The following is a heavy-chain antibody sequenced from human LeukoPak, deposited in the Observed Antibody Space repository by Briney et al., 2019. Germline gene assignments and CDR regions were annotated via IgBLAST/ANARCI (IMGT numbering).Heavy chain of an antibody. V-gene: IGHV4-59*11. CDR2: IHYTGKP. D-gene: IGHD3-16*01. J-gene: IGHJ6*02. CDR1: GGSISGHY. Sequence: SAALSLTCSVSGGSISGHYWTWIRQPPGKGLEWIGQIHYTGKPDYNPSLKSRITISVDTSKNQVSLQVSSVTAADSAIYYCARFGVDYDMDVWGHGTTVTVFS. CDR3: ARFGVDYDMDV.